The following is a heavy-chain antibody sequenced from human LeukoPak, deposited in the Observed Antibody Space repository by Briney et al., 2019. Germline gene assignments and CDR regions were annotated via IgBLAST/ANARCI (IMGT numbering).Heavy chain of an antibody. CDR3: ARDGAYYDSSGRPPSLYYFDY. CDR2: INSDGSST. J-gene: IGHJ4*02. Sequence: GGSLRLSCAASGFTFSSYWMHWVRRAPGKGLVWVSRINSDGSSTSYADSVKGRFTISRDNAKNTLYLQMNSLRAEDTAVYYCARDGAYYDSSGRPPSLYYFDYWGQGTLVTVSS. D-gene: IGHD3-22*01. CDR1: GFTFSSYW. V-gene: IGHV3-74*01.